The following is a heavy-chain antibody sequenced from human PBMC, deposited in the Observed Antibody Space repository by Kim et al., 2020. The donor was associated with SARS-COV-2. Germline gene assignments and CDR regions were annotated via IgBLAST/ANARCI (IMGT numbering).Heavy chain of an antibody. J-gene: IGHJ4*02. D-gene: IGHD1-26*01. V-gene: IGHV3-9*01. Sequence: GGSLRLSCAASGFTFDDYAMHWVRQAPGKGLEWVSGISWNSGSIGYADSVKGRFTISRDNAKNSLYLQMNSLRAEDTALYYCAKDSRELPYYFDYWGQGTLVTVSS. CDR1: GFTFDDYA. CDR2: ISWNSGSI. CDR3: AKDSRELPYYFDY.